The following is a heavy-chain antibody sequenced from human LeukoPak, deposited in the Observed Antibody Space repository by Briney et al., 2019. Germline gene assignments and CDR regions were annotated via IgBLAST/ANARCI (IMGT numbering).Heavy chain of an antibody. CDR2: ISASGGST. V-gene: IGHV3-23*01. Sequence: PGGSLRLSCAASGFTFNTYAMSWVRQAPGKGLEWVSSISASGGSTYYADSVKGRFTISRDNSKNTLSLQMNSLRAEDTAVYYCAKDFEPFGYWGQGTLVTVSS. CDR1: GFTFNTYA. D-gene: IGHD1-14*01. J-gene: IGHJ4*02. CDR3: AKDFEPFGY.